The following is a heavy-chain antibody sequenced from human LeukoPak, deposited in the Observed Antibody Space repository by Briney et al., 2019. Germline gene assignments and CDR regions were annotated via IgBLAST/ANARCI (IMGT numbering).Heavy chain of an antibody. CDR1: GGSISSGGYY. Sequence: TSETLSLTCTVSGGSISSGGYYWSWLRQHPGKGLEWIGNIYYRGSTDYNPCLKSRVSISVDTSKNQFSLKLSSVTAAGAAVYFCASVLGLMDRFDPWGQGTLVTVSS. D-gene: IGHD3-16*01. CDR3: ASVLGLMDRFDP. CDR2: IYYRGST. V-gene: IGHV4-31*03. J-gene: IGHJ5*02.